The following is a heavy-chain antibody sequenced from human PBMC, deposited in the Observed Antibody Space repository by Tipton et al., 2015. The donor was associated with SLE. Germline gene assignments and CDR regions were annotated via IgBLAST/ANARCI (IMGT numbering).Heavy chain of an antibody. D-gene: IGHD1-26*01. J-gene: IGHJ4*02. V-gene: IGHV4-59*08. CDR3: AVNGFTVGKYYFDY. CDR1: GGSISSYY. Sequence: GLVKPSETLSLTCTVSGGSISSYYWSWIRQPPGKGLEWIGDICDIGTTIYNPSLKSRVTISVDTSKNQFSLKLSSVTAADTAVYYCAVNGFTVGKYYFDYWGQGTLVTVSS. CDR2: ICDIGTT.